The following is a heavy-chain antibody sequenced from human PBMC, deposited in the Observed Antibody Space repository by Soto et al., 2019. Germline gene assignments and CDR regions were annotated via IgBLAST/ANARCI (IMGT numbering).Heavy chain of an antibody. Sequence: PVGALRLSCEAPGFSSKYYAMTWVRQAPGKGLEWVSTINGKGDGTDYADSVKGRFMISRDNSKSTLYLHMSRLKFEDTARYYCVKEALWFGGEYFYHWGQGTLVTVSS. J-gene: IGHJ1*01. D-gene: IGHD3-10*01. V-gene: IGHV3-23*01. CDR1: GFSSKYYA. CDR2: INGKGDGT. CDR3: VKEALWFGGEYFYH.